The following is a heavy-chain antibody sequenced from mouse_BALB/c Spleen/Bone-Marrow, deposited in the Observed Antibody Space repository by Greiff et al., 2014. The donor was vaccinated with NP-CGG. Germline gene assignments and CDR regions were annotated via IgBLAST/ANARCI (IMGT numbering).Heavy chain of an antibody. D-gene: IGHD2-3*01. CDR3: ARRWLPYAMDY. J-gene: IGHJ4*01. CDR1: GYTFTSYI. Sequence: VQLQQSGPELVKPGASVKMSCKASGYTFTSYIMHWVKQKPGQGLVWIGYINPYNDGTKYNEKFKGKATLTSDKSSSTAYMELSSLTSEDSAVYYCARRWLPYAMDYWGQGTSVTVSS. CDR2: INPYNDGT. V-gene: IGHV1-14*01.